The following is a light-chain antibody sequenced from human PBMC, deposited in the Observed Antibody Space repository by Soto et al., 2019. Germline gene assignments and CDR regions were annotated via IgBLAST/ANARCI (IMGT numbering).Light chain of an antibody. V-gene: IGKV1-5*01. CDR2: AAS. Sequence: DIQMTQTPSTRSASVGDRVTMTCRASQSISNSLAWYQQKPGKAPKLLIYAASTLQSGVPSRFSGSGSGTDFTLTINSLQPEDFATYFCQQLNNYPSTFGGGTKVDI. CDR3: QQLNNYPST. CDR1: QSISNS. J-gene: IGKJ4*01.